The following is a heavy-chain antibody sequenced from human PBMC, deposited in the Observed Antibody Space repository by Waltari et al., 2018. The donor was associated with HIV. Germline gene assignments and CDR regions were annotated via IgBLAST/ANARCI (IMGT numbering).Heavy chain of an antibody. J-gene: IGHJ4*02. D-gene: IGHD2-21*02. CDR3: ARLTAIGYVDY. CDR2: ISYDGSNK. CDR1: GFTFSSYG. Sequence: QVQLVESGGGVVQPGRSLRLSCAASGFTFSSYGMHWVRQAPGKGLEWVAVISYDGSNKYYADSVKGRFTISRDNSKNTLYLQMNSLRAEDTAVYYCARLTAIGYVDYWGQGTLVTVSS. V-gene: IGHV3-30*03.